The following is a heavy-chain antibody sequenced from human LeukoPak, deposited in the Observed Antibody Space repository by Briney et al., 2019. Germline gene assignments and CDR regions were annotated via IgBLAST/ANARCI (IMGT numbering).Heavy chain of an antibody. Sequence: GGSLRLSCVASGFTFSTYAMHWVRQAPGKGLEWVAAISFDGTNKYYADSVKGRFTISRDNAKNSLYLQMNSLRAEDTAVYYCARSGIAARPGRTPNDAFDIWGQGTVVTVSS. CDR1: GFTFSTYA. D-gene: IGHD6-6*01. V-gene: IGHV3-30-3*01. J-gene: IGHJ3*02. CDR2: ISFDGTNK. CDR3: ARSGIAARPGRTPNDAFDI.